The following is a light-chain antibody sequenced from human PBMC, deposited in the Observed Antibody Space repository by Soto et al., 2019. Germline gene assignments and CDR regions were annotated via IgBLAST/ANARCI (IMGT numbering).Light chain of an antibody. CDR2: GAS. V-gene: IGKV3-15*01. CDR3: QQYNKWPLT. Sequence: EIVMTQSPATLSVSPGERATLSCRASQSVSSNLAWYQQKPGQAPRLLIYGASTRATGIPARFSGSGSGTEFTLTISSLQSEDLAVYYCQQYNKWPLTFGGGTKVDI. CDR1: QSVSSN. J-gene: IGKJ4*01.